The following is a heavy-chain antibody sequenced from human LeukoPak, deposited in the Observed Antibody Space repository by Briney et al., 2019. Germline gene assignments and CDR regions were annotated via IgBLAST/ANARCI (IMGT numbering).Heavy chain of an antibody. CDR3: IKDIRPGGMDV. J-gene: IGHJ6*02. CDR2: IGCSSGRI. CDR1: GFTVLDHA. Sequence: GGSLRLSCVGSGFTVLDHAMHWVRQAPGKGLEWVSGIGCSSGRIDYADSVKGRFTSSRDNAKKSLYLQMNSLRAEDTAIYYCIKDIRPGGMDVWGQGITVTVSS. V-gene: IGHV3-9*01. D-gene: IGHD1-14*01.